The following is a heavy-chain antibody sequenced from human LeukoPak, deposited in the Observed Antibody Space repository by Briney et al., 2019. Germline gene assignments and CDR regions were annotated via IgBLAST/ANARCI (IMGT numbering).Heavy chain of an antibody. V-gene: IGHV3-20*04. CDR1: GFTFDDYG. J-gene: IGHJ3*02. D-gene: IGHD6-13*01. CDR3: ARVTGSSWYGAFDI. CDR2: INWNGGST. Sequence: GGLLRLSCAASGFTFDDYGMSWVRQAPGKGLEWVSGINWNGGSTGYADSVKGRFTISRDNAKNSLYLQTNSLRAEDTALYYCARVTGSSWYGAFDIWGQGTMVTVSS.